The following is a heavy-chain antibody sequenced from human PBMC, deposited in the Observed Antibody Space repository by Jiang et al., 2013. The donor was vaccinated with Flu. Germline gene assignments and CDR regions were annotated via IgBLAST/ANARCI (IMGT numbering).Heavy chain of an antibody. CDR1: GGSTVTYY. D-gene: IGHD2-2*01. J-gene: IGHJ4*02. V-gene: IGHV4-59*08. Sequence: SGPGLVKPSETLSLTCTVSGGSTVTYYWSWIRQPPGKRLEWIAYISYSGSTNYNPSLKSRVTISLDTSKNQFSLKLSSVTAADTAVYYCARLKPLHQLPPESYFDYWGRGTLVTVSS. CDR2: ISYSGST. CDR3: ARLKPLHQLPPESYFDY.